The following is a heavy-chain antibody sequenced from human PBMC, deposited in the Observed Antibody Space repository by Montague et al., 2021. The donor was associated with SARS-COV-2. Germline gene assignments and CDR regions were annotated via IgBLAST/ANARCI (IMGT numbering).Heavy chain of an antibody. J-gene: IGHJ3*02. Sequence: SKTLSLTCTVSGGSISSNNYYWDWIRQPPGEGLEWIGSIYDSGSTYYNPSLKSRVTISVDTSKNHFSLKLNSVTAADTAVYYCARRGRKLLPVATTIGGFDIWGQGTMVTVSS. D-gene: IGHD5-12*01. CDR1: GGSISSNNYY. CDR2: IYDSGST. CDR3: ARRGRKLLPVATTIGGFDI. V-gene: IGHV4-39*02.